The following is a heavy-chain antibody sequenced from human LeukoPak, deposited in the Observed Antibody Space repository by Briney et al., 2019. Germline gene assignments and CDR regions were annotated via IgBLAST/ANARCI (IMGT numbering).Heavy chain of an antibody. CDR1: GFTFSNYA. D-gene: IGHD3-9*01. Sequence: GGPLRLSCAASGFTFSNYAMSWVRQAPGKGLEWVSAITGSGGNTYYADSVKGRFTISRDNSKNTVFLQMNSLRAEDTAVYYCAKWGDYDVLTGYYVSDYWGQGTLVTVSS. J-gene: IGHJ4*02. CDR3: AKWGDYDVLTGYYVSDY. V-gene: IGHV3-23*01. CDR2: ITGSGGNT.